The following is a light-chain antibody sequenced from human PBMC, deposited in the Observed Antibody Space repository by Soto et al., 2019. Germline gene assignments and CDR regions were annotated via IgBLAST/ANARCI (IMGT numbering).Light chain of an antibody. J-gene: IGKJ1*01. CDR2: GAS. Sequence: DTVMTQSPATESVSPGERARLSSRASQSVNSDVAWYQQNPGQAPRLLIYGASTRATGIPARFSGSGSGTEFTLTITSLQSEDVALYHCQQYNKWPPTFGQGTKVDIK. CDR1: QSVNSD. CDR3: QQYNKWPPT. V-gene: IGKV3-15*01.